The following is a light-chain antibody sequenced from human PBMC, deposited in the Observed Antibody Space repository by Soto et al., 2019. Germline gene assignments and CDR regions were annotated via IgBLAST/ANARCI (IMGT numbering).Light chain of an antibody. V-gene: IGLV2-14*01. J-gene: IGLJ2*01. CDR3: SSHTTKSSLI. CDR2: EVR. Sequence: QSVLTQPASVSGSPGQSITISGAGTMRDVGAYNLVSWYQQHPGRAPQLIIYEVRNRPSGISFRFSGPKSGNTASLTISWLQGEDEADYYSSSHTTKSSLIFGGGTKLTVL. CDR1: MRDVGAYNL.